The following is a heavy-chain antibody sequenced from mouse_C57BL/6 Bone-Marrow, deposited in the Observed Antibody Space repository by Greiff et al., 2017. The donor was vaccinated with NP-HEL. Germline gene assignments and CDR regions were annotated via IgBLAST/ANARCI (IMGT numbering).Heavy chain of an antibody. CDR3: ASLYYYGSSYGFAY. J-gene: IGHJ3*01. CDR1: GYTFTSYW. Sequence: QVQLQQPGAELVMPGASVKLSCKASGYTFTSYWMHWVKQRPGQGLEWIGEIDPSDSYTNYNQQFKGKSTLTVDKSSSTAYMQLSSLTSEDSAVYYCASLYYYGSSYGFAYWGQGTLVTVSA. D-gene: IGHD1-1*01. CDR2: IDPSDSYT. V-gene: IGHV1-69*01.